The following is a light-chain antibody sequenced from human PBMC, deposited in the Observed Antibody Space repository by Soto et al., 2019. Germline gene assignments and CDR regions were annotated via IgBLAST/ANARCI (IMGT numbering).Light chain of an antibody. J-gene: IGKJ1*01. CDR3: QQYNSYRWT. Sequence: IQKTQSPSTLSASVGDRVTITFRASQSISSWLAWYQQKPGKAPKLLIYDASSLESGVPSRFSGSGSGTEFTLTISSLQHDDFATYYCQQYNSYRWTFGQGTKVDIK. CDR2: DAS. V-gene: IGKV1-5*01. CDR1: QSISSW.